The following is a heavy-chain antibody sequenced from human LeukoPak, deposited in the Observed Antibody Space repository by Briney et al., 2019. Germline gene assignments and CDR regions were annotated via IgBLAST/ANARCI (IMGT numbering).Heavy chain of an antibody. D-gene: IGHD2-2*01. V-gene: IGHV3-9*01. J-gene: IGHJ4*02. CDR2: ISWNSGII. CDR1: GFTFDDYA. Sequence: SLRLSCAASGFTFDDYAMHWVRQAPGKGLEWVSGISWNSGIIGYADSVKGRFTISRDNAKNSLYLQMNSLRAEDTAVYYCARASEGYCSSTSCPFDYWGQGTLVTVSS. CDR3: ARASEGYCSSTSCPFDY.